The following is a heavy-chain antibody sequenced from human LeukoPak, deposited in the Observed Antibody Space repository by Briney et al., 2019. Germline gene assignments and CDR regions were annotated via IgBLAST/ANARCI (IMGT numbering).Heavy chain of an antibody. D-gene: IGHD5-12*01. Sequence: ASVKVSCKASGYTFTSYDINWVRQATGQGLEWRGWMNPNSGNTGYAQKFQGRVTMTRNTSISTAYMELSSLRSEDTAVYYCARGQGGYDLYYFYSWGQGTLVTVSS. J-gene: IGHJ4*02. V-gene: IGHV1-8*01. CDR1: GYTFTSYD. CDR2: MNPNSGNT. CDR3: ARGQGGYDLYYFYS.